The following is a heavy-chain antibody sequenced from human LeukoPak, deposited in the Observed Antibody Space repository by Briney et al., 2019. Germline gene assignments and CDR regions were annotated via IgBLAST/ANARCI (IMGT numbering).Heavy chain of an antibody. CDR2: INHSGST. Sequence: PSETLSLTCAVYGGSFSGYYWSWIRHPPGKGLEWIGEINHSGSTNYNPSLKSRVTISVDTSKNQFSLKLSSVTAADTAVYYCARVAGVVTTDYWGQGTLVTVSS. V-gene: IGHV4-34*01. CDR3: ARVAGVVTTDY. D-gene: IGHD3-3*01. CDR1: GGSFSGYY. J-gene: IGHJ4*02.